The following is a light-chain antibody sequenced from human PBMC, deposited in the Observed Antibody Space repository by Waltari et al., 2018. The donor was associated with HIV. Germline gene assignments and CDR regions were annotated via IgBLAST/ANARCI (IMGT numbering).Light chain of an antibody. V-gene: IGLV1-44*01. CDR3: QAWDSSTVV. CDR2: RNN. Sequence: SVLTQPPSASGTPGPSVTISCSGSSSNIGSDTVNWYQHLPGTAPKLLIYRNNERPSGVPDRFSGSNSGNTATLTISGTQAMDEADYYCQAWDSSTVVFGGGTKLTVL. J-gene: IGLJ2*01. CDR1: SSNIGSDT.